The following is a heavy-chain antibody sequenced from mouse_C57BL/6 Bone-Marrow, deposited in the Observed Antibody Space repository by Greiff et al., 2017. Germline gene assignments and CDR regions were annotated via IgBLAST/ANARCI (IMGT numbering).Heavy chain of an antibody. CDR3: AREAYSNYPAYYYAMDY. D-gene: IGHD2-5*01. Sequence: VQLQQSGAELMKPGASVKLSCKATGYTFTGYWIEWVKQRPGHGLEWIGEILPGSGSTNYNEKFKGKATFTADTSSNTAYMQLSSLTTEDSAIYYCAREAYSNYPAYYYAMDYWGQGTSVTVSS. CDR2: ILPGSGST. J-gene: IGHJ4*01. CDR1: GYTFTGYW. V-gene: IGHV1-9*01.